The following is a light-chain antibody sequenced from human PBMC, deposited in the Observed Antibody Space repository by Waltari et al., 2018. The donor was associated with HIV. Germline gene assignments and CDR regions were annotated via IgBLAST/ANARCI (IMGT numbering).Light chain of an antibody. Sequence: QSALTQPPSASGSPGQPVTIACTGTRSDVGGYNHVSWYQQYPGKAPKLMIYEVTKRPSGVPDRFSGSKSGNTSSLTVSGLQAEDEADYYCSSYAGSNNYVVFGGGTRLTVL. CDR3: SSYAGSNNYVV. J-gene: IGLJ2*01. CDR1: RSDVGGYNH. V-gene: IGLV2-8*01. CDR2: EVT.